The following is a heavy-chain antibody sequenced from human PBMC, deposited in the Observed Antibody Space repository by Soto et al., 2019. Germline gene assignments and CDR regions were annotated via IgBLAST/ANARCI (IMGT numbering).Heavy chain of an antibody. D-gene: IGHD3-22*01. J-gene: IGHJ4*02. V-gene: IGHV4-30-4*01. CDR1: GGSISSGDHY. CDR3: ARAYYDSSGYCLDY. CDR2: IYYSGST. Sequence: PSETLSLTCTVSGGSISSGDHYWSWIRQPPGKGLEWIGYIYYSGSTYYNPSLKSRVTISVDTSKNQFSLKLSSVTAADTAVYYCARAYYDSSGYCLDYLGQGTLVTVSS.